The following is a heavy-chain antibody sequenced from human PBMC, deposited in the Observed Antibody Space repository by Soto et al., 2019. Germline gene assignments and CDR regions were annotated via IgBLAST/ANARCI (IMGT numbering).Heavy chain of an antibody. D-gene: IGHD1-7*01. J-gene: IGHJ6*02. CDR3: FRENYFPYHGMDV. CDR2: IRSKANSYAT. CDR1: GFAFSGST. Sequence: GGSLRLSCAGSGFAFSGSTIHWVRQASGKGLEWVGRIRSKANSYATAYAASVKGRFIISRDDSKTTAYLQMSSLKIEDTAVYYCFRENYFPYHGMDVWGQGTTVTSP. V-gene: IGHV3-73*01.